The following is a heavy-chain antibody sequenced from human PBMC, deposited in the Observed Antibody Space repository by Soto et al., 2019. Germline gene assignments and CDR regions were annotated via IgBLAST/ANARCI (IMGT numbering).Heavy chain of an antibody. CDR1: GGSISSYY. CDR3: ARGQGGHYDTSGYYSTDY. D-gene: IGHD3-22*01. CDR2: IYYSGST. Sequence: SETLSLTCTVSGGSISSYYWSWIRQPPGKGLEWIGYIYYSGSTNYNPSLKSRVTISVDTSKNQFSLKLSSVTAADTAVYYCARGQGGHYDTSGYYSTDYWGQGTLVTVSS. J-gene: IGHJ4*02. V-gene: IGHV4-59*01.